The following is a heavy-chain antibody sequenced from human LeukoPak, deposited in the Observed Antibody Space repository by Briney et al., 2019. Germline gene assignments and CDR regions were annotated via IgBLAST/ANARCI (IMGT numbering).Heavy chain of an antibody. Sequence: GGSLRLSCAASGFAFSSYSMYWVRQAPGKGLVWVSRISNDGTTTNYADSVKGRFTISRDNSKNTMYLQVNSLRTEDTAVYYCVRDRPLGSYFDYWGQGTLVTVSS. J-gene: IGHJ4*02. CDR3: VRDRPLGSYFDY. V-gene: IGHV3-74*01. D-gene: IGHD7-27*01. CDR2: ISNDGTTT. CDR1: GFAFSSYS.